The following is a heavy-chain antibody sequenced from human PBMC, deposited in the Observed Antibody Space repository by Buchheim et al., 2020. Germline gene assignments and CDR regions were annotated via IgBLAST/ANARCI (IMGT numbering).Heavy chain of an antibody. J-gene: IGHJ4*02. V-gene: IGHV3-30*02. CDR3: AKLPFYYYDSSGYSY. D-gene: IGHD3-22*01. Sequence: QVQLVESGGGVVQPGRSLRLSCAASGFTFSSYGMHWVRQAPGKGLEWVAFIRYDGSNKYYADSVKGRFTISRDNSKSTLYLQMNSLRAEDTAVYYCAKLPFYYYDSSGYSYWGQGTL. CDR2: IRYDGSNK. CDR1: GFTFSSYG.